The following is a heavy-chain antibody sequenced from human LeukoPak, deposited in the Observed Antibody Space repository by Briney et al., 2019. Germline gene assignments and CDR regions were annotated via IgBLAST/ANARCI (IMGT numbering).Heavy chain of an antibody. CDR2: IIPIFGTA. CDR3: ARSPGYSGYDHNWFDP. CDR1: GGTFSSYA. D-gene: IGHD5-12*01. Sequence: ASVKVSCKASGGTFSSYAISWMRQAPGQGLEWMGGIIPIFGTANYAQKFQGRVTITADKSTSTAYMELSSLRSEDTAVYYCARSPGYSGYDHNWFDPWGQGTLVTVSS. J-gene: IGHJ5*02. V-gene: IGHV1-69*06.